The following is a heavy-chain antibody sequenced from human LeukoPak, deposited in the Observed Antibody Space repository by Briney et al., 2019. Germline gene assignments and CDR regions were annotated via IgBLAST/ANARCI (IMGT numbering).Heavy chain of an antibody. V-gene: IGHV3-23*01. Sequence: LAGGSLRLSCAASGFTFSSYAMSWVRQGPGKGLEWVSGISASGGSTYYADSVKGRFTISRDNSKNTLYLQMNRLRAEDTAVYYCAKPSTYDILTGYKHWGQGTLVTVSS. J-gene: IGHJ4*02. CDR3: AKPSTYDILTGYKH. CDR1: GFTFSSYA. D-gene: IGHD3-9*01. CDR2: ISASGGST.